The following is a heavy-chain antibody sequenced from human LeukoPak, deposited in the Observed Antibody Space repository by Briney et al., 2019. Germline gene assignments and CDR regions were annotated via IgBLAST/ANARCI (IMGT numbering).Heavy chain of an antibody. CDR1: GFTFSNYW. J-gene: IGHJ3*02. CDR3: ARCQQLPLVVFHI. V-gene: IGHV3-7*01. CDR2: IKQDGSEK. D-gene: IGHD6-13*01. Sequence: GGSLRLSCAASGFTFSNYWMGWIRQAPGKGLEWVCNIKQDGSEKYYVDSVKGRFTISRDNAKNSVYLQMNSLTADDTATYYCARCQQLPLVVFHIWGQETMVTVSS.